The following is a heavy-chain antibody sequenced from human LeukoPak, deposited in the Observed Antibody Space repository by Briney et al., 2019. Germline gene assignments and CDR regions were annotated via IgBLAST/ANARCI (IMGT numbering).Heavy chain of an antibody. CDR2: INPNSGGT. J-gene: IGHJ4*02. CDR1: GYTFTGYY. CDR3: ARGTSYDFWSGYIAPTFDY. Sequence: ASVKVSCKASGYTFTGYYMHWVRQAPGQGLEWMGWINPNSGGTNYAQKFQGRVTMTRDTSISTAYMELSRLRSDDTAVYYCARGTSYDFWSGYIAPTFDYWGQGTLVTVSP. D-gene: IGHD3-3*01. V-gene: IGHV1-2*02.